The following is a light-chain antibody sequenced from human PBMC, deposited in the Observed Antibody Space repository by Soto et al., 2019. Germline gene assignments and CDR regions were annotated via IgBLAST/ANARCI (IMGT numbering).Light chain of an antibody. CDR1: QSVSSSY. J-gene: IGKJ3*01. V-gene: IGKV3-20*01. Sequence: EIVLTQSPGTLSLSPGERATLSCRASQSVSSSYLAWYQQNPGQAPRLIIFGASSRATGIPDRFSGSGSGTDFTLTISRLEPEDFAVYYCQQYGSLFTFGPGTKVDIK. CDR2: GAS. CDR3: QQYGSLFT.